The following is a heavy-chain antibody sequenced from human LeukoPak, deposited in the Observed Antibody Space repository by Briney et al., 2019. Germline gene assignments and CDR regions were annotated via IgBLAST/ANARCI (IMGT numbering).Heavy chain of an antibody. CDR2: ISGSGGST. J-gene: IGHJ5*02. Sequence: GGSLRLSCAASGFTFSNYAMSWVRQAPGKGLEWVSLISGSGGSTYYADSVKGRFTISRDNSMDTLCLQMNSLGAEDTAVYYCARDKWFGKLFGHNWFDPWGQGTLVTVSS. V-gene: IGHV3-23*01. D-gene: IGHD3-10*01. CDR1: GFTFSNYA. CDR3: ARDKWFGKLFGHNWFDP.